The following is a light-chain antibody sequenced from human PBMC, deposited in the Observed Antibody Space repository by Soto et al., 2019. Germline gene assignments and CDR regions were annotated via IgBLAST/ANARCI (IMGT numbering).Light chain of an antibody. V-gene: IGKV3-20*01. Sequence: EIVLTQSPATLSLSPGERATLSCRASQSFSRDHLSWYQHKPVQTPRLLIYGASSRATGIPDRFSGSGSESDFTLTISRLEPEDFAVYYCQQFGSSSWTFGQGTKVDIK. CDR3: QQFGSSSWT. CDR1: QSFSRDH. CDR2: GAS. J-gene: IGKJ1*01.